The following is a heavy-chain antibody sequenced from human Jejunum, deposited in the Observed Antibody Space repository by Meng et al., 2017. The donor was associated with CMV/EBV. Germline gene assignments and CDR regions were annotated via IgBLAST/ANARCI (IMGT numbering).Heavy chain of an antibody. CDR3: ARIHYDFWSTYSYYFDY. V-gene: IGHV3-11*01. CDR1: LTFSDYY. D-gene: IGHD3-3*01. CDR2: ISSSGTTI. Sequence: LTFSDYYMSWIRQAPGKGLEWVSYISSSGTTIEYADSVRGRFTISRDNAKNSLYLQVNSLRAEDTAVYYCARIHYDFWSTYSYYFDYWGQGTLVTVSS. J-gene: IGHJ4*02.